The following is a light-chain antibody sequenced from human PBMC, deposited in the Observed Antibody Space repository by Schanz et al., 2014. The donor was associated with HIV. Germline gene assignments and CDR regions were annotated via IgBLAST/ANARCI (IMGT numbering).Light chain of an antibody. CDR3: SSSSTNTCV. CDR1: SSDVGSDNY. CDR2: DVS. J-gene: IGLJ2*01. Sequence: QSALTQPASVSGSPGQSITISCTGVSSDVGSDNYVSWYQQNPGRTPKLIIYDVSNRPSGISNRFSGSKSGNTASLTISGLQAEDEAEYFCSSSSTNTCVFGGGTKLTVL. V-gene: IGLV2-14*01.